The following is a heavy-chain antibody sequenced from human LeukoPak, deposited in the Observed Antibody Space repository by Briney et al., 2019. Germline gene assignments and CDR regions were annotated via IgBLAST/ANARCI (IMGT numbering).Heavy chain of an antibody. CDR1: GGSFSGYY. Sequence: PSETLSLTCAVYGGSFSGYYWSWIRQPPGKGLEWIGEINHSGSTNYNPSLKSRVTISVDTSKNQFSLKLSSVTAADTAVYYCARPPITAGLYFPHWSQGTLVTVSS. CDR2: INHSGST. CDR3: ARPPITAGLYFPH. J-gene: IGHJ1*01. V-gene: IGHV4-34*01. D-gene: IGHD6-13*01.